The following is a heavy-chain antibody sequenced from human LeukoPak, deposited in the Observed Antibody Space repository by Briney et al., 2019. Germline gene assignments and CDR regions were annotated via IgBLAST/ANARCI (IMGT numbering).Heavy chain of an antibody. CDR2: IKQDGSEK. CDR1: GFTFSSYW. D-gene: IGHD1-26*01. Sequence: GGSLRLSCAASGFTFSSYWMSWVRQAPGKGLEWVANIKQDGSEKYYVDSVKGRFTISRDNAKNSLYLQMNSLRAEDTAVYYCARDRWELPKIGGFDYWGQGTLVTVSS. V-gene: IGHV3-7*01. CDR3: ARDRWELPKIGGFDY. J-gene: IGHJ4*02.